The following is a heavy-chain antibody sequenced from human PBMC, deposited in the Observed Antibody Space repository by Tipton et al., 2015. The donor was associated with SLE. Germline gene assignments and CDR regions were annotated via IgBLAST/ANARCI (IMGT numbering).Heavy chain of an antibody. Sequence: SLRLSCAASGSTFNTYAMTWVRQAPGKGLEWVSDISGSGGYTYYADSVKGRFTISRDNSKNTLYLQMNSLRAEDTAVYYCARVQPPLIAALGTDYWGQGTLVTVSS. CDR1: GSTFNTYA. CDR3: ARVQPPLIAALGTDY. CDR2: ISGSGGYT. V-gene: IGHV3-23*01. D-gene: IGHD6-25*01. J-gene: IGHJ4*02.